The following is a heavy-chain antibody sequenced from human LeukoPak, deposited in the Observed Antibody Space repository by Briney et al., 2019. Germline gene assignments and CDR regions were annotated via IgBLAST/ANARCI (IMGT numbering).Heavy chain of an antibody. Sequence: GGSLRLSCAASGFTFSSYSMNWVRQAPGKGLEWVLSISSSSSYIYYADSVKGRFTISRDNAKNSLYLQMNSLRAEDTAVYYCARDLIAQSIVGASGFGYWGQGTLVTVSS. CDR3: ARDLIAQSIVGASGFGY. J-gene: IGHJ4*02. CDR1: GFTFSSYS. CDR2: ISSSSSYI. D-gene: IGHD1-26*01. V-gene: IGHV3-21*01.